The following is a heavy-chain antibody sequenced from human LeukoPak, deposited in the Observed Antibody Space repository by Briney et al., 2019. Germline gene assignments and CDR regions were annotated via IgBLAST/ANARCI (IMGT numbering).Heavy chain of an antibody. J-gene: IGHJ4*02. CDR2: IIPIFGTA. Sequence: SVKVSCKASGGTFSSYAISWVRQAPGQGLEWMGRIIPIFGTANYAQKFQGRVTITTDESTSTAYMELSSLRSEDTAVYYCARDEKIQEGVQCDWWGQGTLVTVSS. CDR3: ARDEKIQEGVQCDW. V-gene: IGHV1-69*05. D-gene: IGHD2-21*01. CDR1: GGTFSSYA.